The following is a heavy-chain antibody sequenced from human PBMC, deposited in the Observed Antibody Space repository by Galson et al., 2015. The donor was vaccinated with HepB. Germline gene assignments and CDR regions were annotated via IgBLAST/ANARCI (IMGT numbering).Heavy chain of an antibody. CDR3: ARVGCSGGSCKGAFDY. CDR1: GFTFSSYG. J-gene: IGHJ4*02. Sequence: SLRLSCAASGFTFSSYGMHWVRQAPGKGLEWVAVIWYDGSNKYYADSVKGRFIISRDNSKNTLYLQMNSLRAEDTAVYYCARVGCSGGSCKGAFDYWGQGTLVTVSS. D-gene: IGHD2-15*01. CDR2: IWYDGSNK. V-gene: IGHV3-33*08.